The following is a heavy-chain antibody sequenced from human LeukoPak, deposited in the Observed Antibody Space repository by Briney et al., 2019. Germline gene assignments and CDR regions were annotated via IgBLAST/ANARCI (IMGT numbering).Heavy chain of an antibody. V-gene: IGHV3-7*01. D-gene: IGHD3-16*01. CDR3: ARDRYVWGSRSLDY. J-gene: IGHJ4*02. CDR2: IEQDGSEK. CDR1: GFTFSSYW. Sequence: GGSLRLSCAASGFTFSSYWMSWVRQAPGKGLEWVANIEQDGSEKYYVDSVKGRFTISRDNAKNSLYLQMNSLRAEDTAVYYCARDRYVWGSRSLDYWGQGTLVTVSS.